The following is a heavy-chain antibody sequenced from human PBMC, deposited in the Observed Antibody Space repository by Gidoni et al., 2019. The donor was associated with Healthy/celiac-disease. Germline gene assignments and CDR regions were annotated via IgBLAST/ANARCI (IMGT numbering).Heavy chain of an antibody. Sequence: EVQLVESGGGLVKPGGSLRLSCAASGFTFSNAWMSWVRQAPGKGLEWVGRIKSKTDGGTTDYAAPVKGRFTISRDDSKNTLYLQMNSLKTEDTAVYYCTTDGTMVRGVISAFDIWGQGTMVTVSS. CDR3: TTDGTMVRGVISAFDI. CDR1: GFTFSNAW. CDR2: IKSKTDGGTT. J-gene: IGHJ3*02. D-gene: IGHD3-10*01. V-gene: IGHV3-15*01.